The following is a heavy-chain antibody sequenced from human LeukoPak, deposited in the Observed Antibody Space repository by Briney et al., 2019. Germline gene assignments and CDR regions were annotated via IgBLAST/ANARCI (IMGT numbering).Heavy chain of an antibody. Sequence: PSETLSLTCTVSGGSISSGGYYWSWIRQHPGKGLEWIGYIYYSGSTYYNPSLKSRVTISVDTSKNQFSLKLSSVTAADTAVYYCARGKQWLVRRFFDYWGQGTLVTVSS. CDR3: ARGKQWLVRRFFDY. J-gene: IGHJ4*02. V-gene: IGHV4-31*03. CDR2: IYYSGST. CDR1: GGSISSGGYY. D-gene: IGHD6-19*01.